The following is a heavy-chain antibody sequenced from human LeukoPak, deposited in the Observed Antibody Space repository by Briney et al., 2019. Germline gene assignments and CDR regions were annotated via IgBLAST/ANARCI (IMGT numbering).Heavy chain of an antibody. CDR2: IIPIFGTA. CDR3: ARETLGGRGYYYYAMDV. CDR1: GYTFTSYY. D-gene: IGHD4-23*01. J-gene: IGHJ6*02. Sequence: SVKVSCKASGYTFTSYYMHWVRQAPGQGLEWMGGIIPIFGTANYAQKFQGRVTITADESTSTAYMELSSLRSEDTAVYYCARETLGGRGYYYYAMDVWGQGTTVTVSS. V-gene: IGHV1-69*01.